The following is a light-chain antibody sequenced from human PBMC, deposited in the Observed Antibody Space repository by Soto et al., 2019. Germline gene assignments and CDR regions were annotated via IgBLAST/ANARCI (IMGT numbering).Light chain of an antibody. CDR1: NIGSMS. V-gene: IGLV3-21*02. CDR3: QVWDPFSDHLFV. CDR2: SVN. J-gene: IGLJ1*01. Sequence: YELAQPPSVSVAPGQTARITCVGDNIGSMSVHWYQQRPGQAPVLVVYSVNERPAGIPERFSGSKSGNTATLTIGRVEAGDEADYYCQVWDPFSDHLFVFGRGTKV.